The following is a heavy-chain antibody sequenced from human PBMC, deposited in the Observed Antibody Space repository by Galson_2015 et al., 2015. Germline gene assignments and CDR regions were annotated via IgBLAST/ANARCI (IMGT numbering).Heavy chain of an antibody. V-gene: IGHV3-23*01. CDR1: GFTFSSYA. D-gene: IGHD4-23*01. J-gene: IGHJ4*02. CDR2: ISGSGGST. CDR3: AKVLPGGNSGYFDY. Sequence: LRLSCAASGFTFSSYAMSWVRQAPGKGLEWVSAISGSGGSTYYADSVEGRFTISRDNSKNTLYLQMNSLRAEDTAVYYCAKVLPGGNSGYFDYWGQGTLVTVSS.